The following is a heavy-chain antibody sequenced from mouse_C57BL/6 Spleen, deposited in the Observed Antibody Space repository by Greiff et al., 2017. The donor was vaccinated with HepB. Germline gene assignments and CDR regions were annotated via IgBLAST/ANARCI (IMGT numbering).Heavy chain of an antibody. J-gene: IGHJ1*03. V-gene: IGHV5-4*03. CDR2: ISDGGSYT. CDR1: GFTFSSYA. CDR3: ARGEFDGLHWYFDV. Sequence: EVMLVESGGGLVKPGGSLKLSCAASGFTFSSYAMSWVRQTPEKRLEWVATISDGGSYTYYPDNVKGRFTISRDNAKNNLYLQMSHLKSEDTAMYYSARGEFDGLHWYFDVWGTGTTVTVSS. D-gene: IGHD2-3*01.